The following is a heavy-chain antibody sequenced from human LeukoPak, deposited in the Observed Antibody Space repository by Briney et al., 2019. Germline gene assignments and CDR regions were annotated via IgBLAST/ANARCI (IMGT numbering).Heavy chain of an antibody. CDR3: ARHGGTRIFPI. V-gene: IGHV3-48*02. Sequence: GWALRLSFAASGFTLRDYSMNWVRPAPGKGLDGVSYIIRSSSSRYYADSVKGRFTISRDNAKNSLYLQMNSLRDEDTAVYYCARHGGTRIFPIWGQGTVVTVSS. J-gene: IGHJ3*02. D-gene: IGHD2-15*01. CDR1: GFTLRDYS. CDR2: IIRSSSSR.